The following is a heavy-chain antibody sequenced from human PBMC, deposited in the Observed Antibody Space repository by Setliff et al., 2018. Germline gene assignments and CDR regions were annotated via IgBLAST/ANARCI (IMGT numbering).Heavy chain of an antibody. CDR1: GYTFTDYY. D-gene: IGHD3-9*01. CDR2: VNPASGGT. V-gene: IGHV1-2*06. J-gene: IGHJ5*02. CDR3: ARGPSNYDLLTGCDR. Sequence: GASVKVSCKASGYTFTDYYIHWVRQAPGQGLEWMGRVNPASGGTNYAQRFQGRVTMTRDTSITAAYMELSRLRSDDSAVYYCARGPSNYDLLTGCDRWGQGTLVTVSS.